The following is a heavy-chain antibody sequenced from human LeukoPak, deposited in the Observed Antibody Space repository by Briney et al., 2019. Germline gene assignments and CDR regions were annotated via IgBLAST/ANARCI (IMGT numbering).Heavy chain of an antibody. CDR1: GFTFSSYG. J-gene: IGHJ1*01. CDR2: IRYDGSNK. Sequence: GGSLRLSCAASGFTFSSYGMHWVRQAPGKGLEWVAFIRYDGSNKYYADPVKGRFTISRDNSKNTLYLQMNSLRAEDTAVYYCAKETYCSSTSCRSQYFQHWGQGTLVTVSS. CDR3: AKETYCSSTSCRSQYFQH. D-gene: IGHD2-2*01. V-gene: IGHV3-30*02.